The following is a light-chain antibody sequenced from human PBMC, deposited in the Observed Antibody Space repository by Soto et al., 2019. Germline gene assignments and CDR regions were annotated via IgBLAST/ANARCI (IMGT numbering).Light chain of an antibody. CDR1: QSVSSY. Sequence: EIVLTQSPATLSLSPGERATLSCRASQSVSSYLAWYQRKPGQAPRLLIYDASNRATGIPARFSGSGSGTDFTLTISSLEPEDFAVYYCQQRSNWPPFFGGGTKVDSK. CDR3: QQRSNWPPF. V-gene: IGKV3-11*01. CDR2: DAS. J-gene: IGKJ4*01.